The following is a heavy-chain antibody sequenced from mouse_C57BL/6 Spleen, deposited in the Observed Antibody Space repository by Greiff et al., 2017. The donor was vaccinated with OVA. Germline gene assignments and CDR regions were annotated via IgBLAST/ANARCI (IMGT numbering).Heavy chain of an antibody. Sequence: QVQLQQSGPGLVQPSQSLSITCTVSGFSLTSYGVHWVRQSPGKGLEWLGVIWSGGSTDYNAAFISRLGISKDNSKSQVFFKMNSLQTDDTAIYYCARCYDYDEGDYYAMDYWGQGTSVTVSS. V-gene: IGHV2-2*01. J-gene: IGHJ4*01. D-gene: IGHD2-4*01. CDR1: GFSLTSYG. CDR2: IWSGGST. CDR3: ARCYDYDEGDYYAMDY.